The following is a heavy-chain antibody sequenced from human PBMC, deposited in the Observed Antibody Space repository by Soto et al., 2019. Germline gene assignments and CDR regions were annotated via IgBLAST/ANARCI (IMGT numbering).Heavy chain of an antibody. V-gene: IGHV3-53*01. Sequence: EVQLVESGGGLIQPGGSLRLSCAASGFTVSSNYMSWVRQAPGKGLELVSVIYSGGSAYYADSVKGRVTISRDNSKITLYLQMHSLRAEDTAVYYCAYGGSVPFYYWGQGTLVTVSS. CDR3: AYGGSVPFYY. CDR1: GFTVSSNY. D-gene: IGHD2-15*01. CDR2: IYSGGSA. J-gene: IGHJ4*02.